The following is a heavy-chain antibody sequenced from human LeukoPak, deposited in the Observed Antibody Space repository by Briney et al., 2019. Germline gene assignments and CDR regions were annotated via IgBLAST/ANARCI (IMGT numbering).Heavy chain of an antibody. V-gene: IGHV4-59*08. J-gene: IGHJ6*02. CDR3: AGLEYDFWSGYPYYYYGMDV. Sequence: SETLSLTCTVSGGSISSYYWSWIRQPPGKGLEWIGYIYYSGSTNYNPSLKSRVTISVDTSKNQFSLKLSSVTAADTAVYYCAGLEYDFWSGYPYYYYGMDVWGQGTTVTVSS. CDR2: IYYSGST. D-gene: IGHD3-3*01. CDR1: GGSISSYY.